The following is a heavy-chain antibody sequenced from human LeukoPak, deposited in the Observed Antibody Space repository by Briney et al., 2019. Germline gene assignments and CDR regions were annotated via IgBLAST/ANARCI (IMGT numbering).Heavy chain of an antibody. V-gene: IGHV1-46*01. Sequence: ASVKVSCKASGYTFTTYYIHWVRQAPGQGLEWMGIISPSGGSTSYPQKFQGRVTMTRDTSTSTVYMELSSLRSEDTAVYFCARDGVAGTYYFAYWGHGTLVTVSS. CDR3: ARDGVAGTYYFAY. CDR2: ISPSGGST. CDR1: GYTFTTYY. J-gene: IGHJ4*01. D-gene: IGHD6-19*01.